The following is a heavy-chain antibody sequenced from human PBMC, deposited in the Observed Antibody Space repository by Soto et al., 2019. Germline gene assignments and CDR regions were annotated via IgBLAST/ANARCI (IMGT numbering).Heavy chain of an antibody. V-gene: IGHV4-59*01. CDR3: ARVRSNLFDY. CDR1: GDSISTFY. CDR2: IHYSGST. Sequence: SETLSLTCTVSGDSISTFYWSWIRQPPGKGLEWIGYIHYSGSTNYNPSLKSQVIISVDTSKNQFSLKLSSVTAADTAVYFCARVRSNLFDYWGQGTRVTVAS. J-gene: IGHJ4*02. D-gene: IGHD3-3*01.